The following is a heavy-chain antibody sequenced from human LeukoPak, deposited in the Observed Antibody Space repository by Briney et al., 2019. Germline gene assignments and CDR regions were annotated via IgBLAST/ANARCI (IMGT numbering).Heavy chain of an antibody. CDR3: AREPQSRLYNWFDP. J-gene: IGHJ5*02. D-gene: IGHD3-10*01. CDR1: GGTFSSYA. V-gene: IGHV1-69*13. Sequence: SVKVSCKASGGTFSSYAISWVRQAPGQGLEWMGGIIPIFGTANYAQKFQGRVTITADESTSTAYMELSSLRSEDTAVYYCAREPQSRLYNWFDPWGQGTLVTVSS. CDR2: IIPIFGTA.